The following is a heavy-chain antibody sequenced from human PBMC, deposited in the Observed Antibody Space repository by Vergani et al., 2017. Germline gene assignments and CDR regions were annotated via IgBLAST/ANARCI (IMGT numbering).Heavy chain of an antibody. J-gene: IGHJ3*02. D-gene: IGHD2-15*01. CDR1: GGSISSYY. V-gene: IGHV4-59*06. CDR3: ARDSGYCSGGSCYPDAFDI. Sequence: QVQLQESGPGLVKPSETLSLTCTVSGGSISSYYWSWIRQHPGKGLEWIGYIYYSGSTYYNPSLKSRVTISVDTSKNQFSLKLSSVTAADTAVYYCARDSGYCSGGSCYPDAFDIWGQGTMVTVSS. CDR2: IYYSGST.